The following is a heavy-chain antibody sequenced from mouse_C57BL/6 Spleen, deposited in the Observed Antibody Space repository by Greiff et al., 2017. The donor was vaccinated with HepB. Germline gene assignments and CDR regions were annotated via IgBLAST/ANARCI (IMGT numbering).Heavy chain of an antibody. J-gene: IGHJ3*01. CDR1: GYTFTSYW. CDR2: IDPSDSYT. V-gene: IGHV1-50*01. CDR3: ARRGFITTVPGAY. Sequence: QSCKASGYTFTSYWMQWVKQRPGQGLEWIGEIDPSDSYTNYNQKFKGKATLTVDTSSSTAYMQLSSLTSEDSAVYYCARRGFITTVPGAYWGQGTLVTVSA. D-gene: IGHD1-1*01.